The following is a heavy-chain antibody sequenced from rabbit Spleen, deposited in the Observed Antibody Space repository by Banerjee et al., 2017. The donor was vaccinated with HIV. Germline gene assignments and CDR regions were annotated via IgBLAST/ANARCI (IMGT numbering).Heavy chain of an antibody. Sequence: QSLEESGGDLVKPGASLTLTCKASGVSFSSSSYICWVRQAPGKGLEWIVCIDAGSGGFTYYASWAKGRFTISKTSSTTVTLQMTRLTAADTATYFCARDTSSSFSSYGMDLWGQGTLVTVS. CDR1: GVSFSSSSY. CDR3: ARDTSSSFSSYGMDL. V-gene: IGHV1S40*01. J-gene: IGHJ6*01. CDR2: IDAGSGGFT. D-gene: IGHD1-1*01.